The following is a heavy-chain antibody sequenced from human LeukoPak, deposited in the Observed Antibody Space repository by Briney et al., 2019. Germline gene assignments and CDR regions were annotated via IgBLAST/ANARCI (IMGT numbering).Heavy chain of an antibody. Sequence: GGSLRLSCVASGFTFSSYSMNWVRQAPGKGLEWVSSISGSSSYIYYADPVKGRFTISRDNAKNSLYLQMNSLRAEDTAVFYCARAPAREYQLLLGYWGQGTLVTVSS. J-gene: IGHJ4*02. CDR2: ISGSSSYI. CDR1: GFTFSSYS. CDR3: ARAPAREYQLLLGY. D-gene: IGHD2-2*01. V-gene: IGHV3-21*01.